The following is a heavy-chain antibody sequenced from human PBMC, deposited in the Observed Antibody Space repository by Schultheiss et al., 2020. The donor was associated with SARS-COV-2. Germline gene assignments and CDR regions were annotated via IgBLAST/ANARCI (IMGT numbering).Heavy chain of an antibody. V-gene: IGHV1-2*02. CDR1: GYTFTGYY. Sequence: GGSLRLSCKASGYTFTGYYMHWVRQAPGQGLEWMGWINPNSGGTNYAQKFQGRVTMTRDTSISTAYMELSRLRSDDTAVYYCARDFDWEVAAPRANAFDIWGQGTMVTVSS. CDR3: ARDFDWEVAAPRANAFDI. J-gene: IGHJ3*02. CDR2: INPNSGGT. D-gene: IGHD3-9*01.